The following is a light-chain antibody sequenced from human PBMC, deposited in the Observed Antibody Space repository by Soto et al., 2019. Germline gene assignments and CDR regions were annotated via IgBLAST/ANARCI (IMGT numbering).Light chain of an antibody. V-gene: IGLV2-14*03. Sequence: QSALTQPASVSGSPGQSITISCTGTSSDVGGYNYVSWYQHHPGKAPKLIIYDVSNRPSGISNRFSGSTSGNTASLTISGLQAEDEADYYCTSYTSSSTVIFGGGTKLTVL. CDR2: DVS. CDR3: TSYTSSSTVI. CDR1: SSDVGGYNY. J-gene: IGLJ2*01.